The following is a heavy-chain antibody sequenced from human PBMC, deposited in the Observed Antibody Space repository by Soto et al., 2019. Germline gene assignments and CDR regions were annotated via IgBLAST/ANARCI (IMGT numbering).Heavy chain of an antibody. V-gene: IGHV1-8*01. Sequence: QVQLVQSGAEVKKPGASVKVSCKASGYTFTSYDINWVRQATGQGLEWMGWMNPNSGNTGYAQKFQGRVTMTRNTSISTAYMELSSLRSEDTAVYYCATGIRGLGSSGWYYFDYWGQGTLVTVSS. J-gene: IGHJ4*02. CDR1: GYTFTSYD. D-gene: IGHD6-19*01. CDR2: MNPNSGNT. CDR3: ATGIRGLGSSGWYYFDY.